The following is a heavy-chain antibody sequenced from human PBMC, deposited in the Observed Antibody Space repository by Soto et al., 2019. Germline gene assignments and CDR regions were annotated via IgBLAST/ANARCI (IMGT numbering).Heavy chain of an antibody. J-gene: IGHJ6*02. Sequence: QVQLQESGPGLVKPSQTLSLTCTVSGGSISSGDYYWSWIRQPPGKGLEWIGYIYYSGSTYYNPSLKSRVTXXVXTXXNQFSLKLSSVTAADTAVYYCARAPTDPWSYGMDVWGQGTTVTVSS. CDR3: ARAPTDPWSYGMDV. CDR2: IYYSGST. V-gene: IGHV4-30-4*01. CDR1: GGSISSGDYY. D-gene: IGHD2-8*02.